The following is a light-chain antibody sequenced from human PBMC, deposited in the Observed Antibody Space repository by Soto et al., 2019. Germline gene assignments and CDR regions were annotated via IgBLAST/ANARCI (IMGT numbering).Light chain of an antibody. Sequence: QSALTQPPSASGSPGQSVTISCTGSSSDVGGYNYVSWYQQNPGKAPKLMIYDVSKRPSGVPDRFSGSKSGNTASLTVSGLRAEDEADYYCSSYAGSNIVVFGGGTKVTVL. CDR3: SSYAGSNIVV. J-gene: IGLJ2*01. CDR2: DVS. CDR1: SSDVGGYNY. V-gene: IGLV2-8*01.